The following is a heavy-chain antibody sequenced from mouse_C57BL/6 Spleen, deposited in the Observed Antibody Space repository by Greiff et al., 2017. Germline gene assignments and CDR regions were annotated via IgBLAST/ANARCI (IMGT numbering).Heavy chain of an antibody. CDR2: INPSSGYN. V-gene: IGHV1-7*01. Sequence: VQLQQSGAELAKPGASVKLSCKASGYTFTSYWMHWVKQRHGQGLEWIGYINPSSGYNKYNQKFKVKATLTADKSASTVYIQLSSLTYEDSAVYYFARSRDFDYWGQGTTLTVSS. CDR1: GYTFTSYW. J-gene: IGHJ2*01. CDR3: ARSRDFDY.